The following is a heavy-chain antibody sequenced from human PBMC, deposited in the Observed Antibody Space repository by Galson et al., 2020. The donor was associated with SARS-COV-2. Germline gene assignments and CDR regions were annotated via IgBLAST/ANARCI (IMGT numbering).Heavy chain of an antibody. CDR1: GYTFSSYY. D-gene: IGHD3-3*01. CDR2: INPSGGNT. Sequence: ASVKVSCKASGYTFSSYYMHWVRQAPGQGLEWMGLINPSGGNTKYAQKFQGTVTMTRDTSTSTVYMELSSLRSEDTAVYYCARGGESDFWGGYTAYYFDSGGQGTLVIVSS. V-gene: IGHV1-46*01. J-gene: IGHJ4*02. CDR3: ARGGESDFWGGYTAYYFDS.